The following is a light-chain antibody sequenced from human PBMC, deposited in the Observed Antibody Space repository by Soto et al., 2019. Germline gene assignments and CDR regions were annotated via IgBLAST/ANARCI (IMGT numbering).Light chain of an antibody. V-gene: IGLV4-69*01. CDR1: SGHSNYA. CDR3: QTWGTGRV. CDR2: LNSDGSH. Sequence: QLVLTQSPSASASLGASVKLTCTLSSGHSNYAIAWHQQQPEKGPRYLMKLNSDGSHSKGDGIPDRFSGSSSGAECYLTISSLQSEDEADYYCQTWGTGRVFGGGTKVTVL. J-gene: IGLJ3*02.